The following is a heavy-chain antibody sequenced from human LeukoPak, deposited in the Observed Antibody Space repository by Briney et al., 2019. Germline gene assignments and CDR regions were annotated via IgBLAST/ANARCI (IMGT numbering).Heavy chain of an antibody. V-gene: IGHV1-69*05. Sequence: SVKVPCKASGGTFSSYAISWVRQAPGPGLEWMGGIIPIFGTANYAQKFQGRVTITTDESTSTAYMELSSLRSEDTAVYYCARDPLTGIAVAGTQGNFQHWGQGTLVTVSS. J-gene: IGHJ1*01. CDR2: IIPIFGTA. CDR3: ARDPLTGIAVAGTQGNFQH. CDR1: GGTFSSYA. D-gene: IGHD6-19*01.